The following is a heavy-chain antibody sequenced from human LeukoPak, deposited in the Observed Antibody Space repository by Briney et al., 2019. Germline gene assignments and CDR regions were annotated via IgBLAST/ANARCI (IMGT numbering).Heavy chain of an antibody. J-gene: IGHJ6*04. Sequence: PSETLSLTCAVYGGSFSGYYWSWIRQPPGKGLEWIGEINHSRSTNYNPSLKSRVTISVDTSKNQFSLKLSSVTAADTAVYYCARGRIMVRGVMDVWGKGTTVTVSS. CDR2: INHSRST. D-gene: IGHD3-10*01. CDR3: ARGRIMVRGVMDV. CDR1: GGSFSGYY. V-gene: IGHV4-34*01.